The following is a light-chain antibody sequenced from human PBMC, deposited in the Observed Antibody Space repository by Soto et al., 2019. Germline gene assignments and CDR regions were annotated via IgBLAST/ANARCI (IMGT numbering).Light chain of an antibody. CDR1: QAISHY. Sequence: DIQMTQSPSAMSASVGDRVTITCRASQAISHYLAWFHQRPGKVPKRLIYGASTLESGVPSRFSGSGSGTDFTLTISSLQPEDCALYYCQQYNNWPGTFGQGTKVDIK. CDR2: GAS. V-gene: IGKV1-17*03. CDR3: QQYNNWPGT. J-gene: IGKJ1*01.